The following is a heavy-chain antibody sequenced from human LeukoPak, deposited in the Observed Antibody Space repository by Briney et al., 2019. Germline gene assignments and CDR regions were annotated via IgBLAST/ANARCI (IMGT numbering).Heavy chain of an antibody. V-gene: IGHV4-4*07. CDR2: IYTSGST. CDR3: ARDEDYYGSGSYSNEGWFDP. D-gene: IGHD3-10*01. Sequence: PSETPSLTCTVSGGSISSYYWSWIRQPAGKGLEWIGRIYTSGSTNYNPSLKSRVTMSVDTSKNQFSLKLSSVTAADTAVYYCARDEDYYGSGSYSNEGWFDPWGQGTLVTVSS. J-gene: IGHJ5*02. CDR1: GGSISSYY.